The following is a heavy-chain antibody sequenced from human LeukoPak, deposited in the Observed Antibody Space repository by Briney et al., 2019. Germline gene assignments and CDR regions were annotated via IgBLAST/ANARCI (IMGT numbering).Heavy chain of an antibody. CDR2: ISGTGSTI. V-gene: IGHV3-48*02. Sequence: GGSLRLSCVASGFTFSNYSMNWVRQAPGKGLEWVSYISGTGSTIYYADSVKGRFTISRDNAKNSLYLQLNSLRDEDTAVYYCARRFGYWGQGTQVTVPS. CDR1: GFTFSNYS. CDR3: ARRFGY. J-gene: IGHJ4*02.